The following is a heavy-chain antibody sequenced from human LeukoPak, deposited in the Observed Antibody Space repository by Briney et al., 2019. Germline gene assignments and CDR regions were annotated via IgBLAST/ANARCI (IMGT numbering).Heavy chain of an antibody. D-gene: IGHD4-17*01. CDR2: IRYDRSTK. J-gene: IGHJ4*02. Sequence: PGGSLRLSCAASGFTVSSYGMSWVRQAPGKGLEWVSFIRYDRSTKYYADSVKGRFTISRDNSKNTLYLQMNSLRAEDTAVYSCSLRHFDYWGQGSLVSVSS. V-gene: IGHV3-30*02. CDR1: GFTVSSYG. CDR3: SLRHFDY.